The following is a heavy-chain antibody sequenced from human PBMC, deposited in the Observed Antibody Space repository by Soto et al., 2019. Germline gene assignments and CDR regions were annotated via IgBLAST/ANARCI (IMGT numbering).Heavy chain of an antibody. D-gene: IGHD1-26*01. CDR1: GFIFGNFW. J-gene: IGHJ4*02. CDR3: ARGTGGATSSGKDQFDY. V-gene: IGHV3-7*01. CDR2: IKQDGSEK. Sequence: EVQLVESGGGLVQPGGSLRLSCAGSGFIFGNFWMTWVRQAPRKGLEWVANIKQDGSEKYYVDSVKGRFTISRDNVKNSLYLQTNRLRSEDTAVYYCARGTGGATSSGKDQFDYWGQGTLVPVSS.